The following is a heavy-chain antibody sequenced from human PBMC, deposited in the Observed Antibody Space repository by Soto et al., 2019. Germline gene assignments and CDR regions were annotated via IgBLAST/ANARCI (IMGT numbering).Heavy chain of an antibody. Sequence: GGSLRLSCAASGFTFTNYGLSWVRQAPGKGLDWVATVSGDASNTHYADSLKGRFTISRDNARDTLYLQMNSLSVEDTAVYYCATLSAPVDFWGQGTLVTVSS. CDR1: GFTFTNYG. CDR3: ATLSAPVDF. V-gene: IGHV3-23*01. D-gene: IGHD6-6*01. J-gene: IGHJ4*02. CDR2: VSGDASNT.